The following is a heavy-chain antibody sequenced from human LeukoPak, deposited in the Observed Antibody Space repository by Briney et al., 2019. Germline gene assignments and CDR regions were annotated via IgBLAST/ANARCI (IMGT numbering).Heavy chain of an antibody. D-gene: IGHD5-12*01. Sequence: PSETLSLTCAVYGGSFSGYYWSWIRQPPGKGLEWIGEINHSGSTNYNPSLKSRVTISVDTSKNQSSLRLSSVTAADTAVYYCARGRGYSGYKYYYYYYMDVWGKGTTVTVSS. CDR3: ARGRGYSGYKYYYYYYMDV. V-gene: IGHV4-34*01. CDR2: INHSGST. J-gene: IGHJ6*03. CDR1: GGSFSGYY.